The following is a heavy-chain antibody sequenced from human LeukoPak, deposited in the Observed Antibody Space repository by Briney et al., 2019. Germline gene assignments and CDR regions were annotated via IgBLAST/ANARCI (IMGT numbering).Heavy chain of an antibody. Sequence: SETLSLTCTVSGGSISSGSYYWSWTRRPAGKGLEWIGRIYTSGSTNYNPSLKSRVTISVDTSKNQFSLKLSSVTAADTAVYYCARGGYCSGGSCSIDAFDIWGQGTMVTVSS. CDR1: GGSISSGSYY. CDR3: ARGGYCSGGSCSIDAFDI. J-gene: IGHJ3*02. D-gene: IGHD2-15*01. V-gene: IGHV4-61*02. CDR2: IYTSGST.